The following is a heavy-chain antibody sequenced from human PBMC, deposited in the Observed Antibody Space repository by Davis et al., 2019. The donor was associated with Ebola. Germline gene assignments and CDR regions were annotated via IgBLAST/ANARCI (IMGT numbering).Heavy chain of an antibody. Sequence: PSETLSLTCSVSGASIRSNYYWAWIRPPPGKGLEWIWAIHYSGITYYNPSLKSRVTLSVDSSEGQFFLRVSSVTAADTAVYYGGRHQEEDGSNPKPVDCWGQGTLVVVSS. J-gene: IGHJ4*02. CDR2: IHYSGIT. V-gene: IGHV4-39*01. CDR1: GASIRSNYY. CDR3: GRHQEEDGSNPKPVDC.